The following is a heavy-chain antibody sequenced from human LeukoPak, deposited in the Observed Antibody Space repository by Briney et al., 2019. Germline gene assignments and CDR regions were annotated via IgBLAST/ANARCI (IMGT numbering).Heavy chain of an antibody. V-gene: IGHV1-18*01. D-gene: IGHD3-10*01. Sequence: ASVNVSCKASVYTFTSYGISWVRQAPGQWLEWIGRISDYNGNTNYAQKLQGRVTMTTDTSTSTAYMELRSLRSDDTAVYYCARGGGFGEFYYFDYWGQGTLVTVSS. J-gene: IGHJ4*02. CDR3: ARGGGFGEFYYFDY. CDR2: ISDYNGNT. CDR1: VYTFTSYG.